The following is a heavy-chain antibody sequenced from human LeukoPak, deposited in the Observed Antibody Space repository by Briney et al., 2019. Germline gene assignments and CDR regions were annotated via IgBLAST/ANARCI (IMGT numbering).Heavy chain of an antibody. CDR2: ISSSSSYI. CDR3: ARDVRVGANLDAFDI. CDR1: GFTFSSYS. D-gene: IGHD1-26*01. Sequence: GGSLRLSCAASGFTFSSYSMNWVRQAPGKGLEWVSSISSSSSYIYYADSVKGRFTISRDNAKNSLYLQMNSLRAEDTAVYYCARDVRVGANLDAFDIWGQGTMVTVSS. J-gene: IGHJ3*02. V-gene: IGHV3-21*01.